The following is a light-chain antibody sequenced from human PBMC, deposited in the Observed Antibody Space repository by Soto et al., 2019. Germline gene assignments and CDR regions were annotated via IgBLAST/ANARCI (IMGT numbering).Light chain of an antibody. J-gene: IGKJ1*01. V-gene: IGKV1-6*01. CDR3: LQDYNFPWT. CDR2: GAS. Sequence: AIQMTQSPSSLSASVGDRVTITCRASQGIRNDLGWYQQKPGKAPKLLIYGASILRSGVPSRFSGSGSGTAITLTVSSLQPEDFATYYCLQDYNFPWTFGQGTKVEIK. CDR1: QGIRND.